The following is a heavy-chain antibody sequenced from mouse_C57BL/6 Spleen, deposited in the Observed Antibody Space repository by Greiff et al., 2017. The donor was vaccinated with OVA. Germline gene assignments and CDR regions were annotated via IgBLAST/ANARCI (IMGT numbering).Heavy chain of an antibody. Sequence: EVKVEESGPGLVKPSQSLSLTCSVTGYSITSGYYWNWIRQFPGNKLEWMGYISYDGSNNYNPSLKNRISITRDTSKNQFFLKLNSVTTEDTATYYCAREVYDYDVGFDYWGQGTTLTVSS. CDR3: AREVYDYDVGFDY. CDR2: ISYDGSN. D-gene: IGHD2-4*01. J-gene: IGHJ2*01. CDR1: GYSITSGYY. V-gene: IGHV3-6*01.